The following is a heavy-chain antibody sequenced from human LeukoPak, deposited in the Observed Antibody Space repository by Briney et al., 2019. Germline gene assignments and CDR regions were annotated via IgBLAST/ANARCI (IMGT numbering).Heavy chain of an antibody. V-gene: IGHV3-30-3*01. D-gene: IGHD4-17*01. CDR1: GFTFSSYA. Sequence: GRSLRLSCAASGFTFSSYAMHWVRQAPGKGLEWVAVISYDGSNKYYADSVKGRFTISRDNSKNTLYLQMNSLRAEDTAVYYCATTVTNYYYYGMDVWGQGTTVTVSS. CDR2: ISYDGSNK. J-gene: IGHJ6*02. CDR3: ATTVTNYYYYGMDV.